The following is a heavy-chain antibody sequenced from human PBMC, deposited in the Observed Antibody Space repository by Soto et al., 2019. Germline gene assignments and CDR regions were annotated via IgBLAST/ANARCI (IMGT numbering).Heavy chain of an antibody. CDR1: GYTFTSYG. J-gene: IGHJ4*02. D-gene: IGHD6-13*01. CDR2: ISAYNGNT. Sequence: ASVKVSCKASGYTFTSYGISWLRQAPGQGLEWMGWISAYNGNTNYAQKLQGRVTMTTDTSTSTAYMELRSLRSEDTAVYYCASEVGSSCLLGYWGQGTLVTVSS. CDR3: ASEVGSSCLLGY. V-gene: IGHV1-18*01.